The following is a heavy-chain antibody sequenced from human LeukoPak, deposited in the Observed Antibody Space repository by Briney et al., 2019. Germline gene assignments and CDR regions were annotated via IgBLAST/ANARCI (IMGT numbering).Heavy chain of an antibody. CDR2: INHSGST. CDR1: GGSFSGYY. D-gene: IGHD6-19*01. J-gene: IGHJ6*02. CDR3: ARRKRGIAVAAPYYYYGMDV. V-gene: IGHV4-34*01. Sequence: SETLSLTCAVYGGSFSGYYWSWIRQPPGKGLEWIGEINHSGSTNYNPSLKSRVTISVDTSKNQFSLKLSSVTAADTAVYYCARRKRGIAVAAPYYYYGMDVWGQGTTVTVSS.